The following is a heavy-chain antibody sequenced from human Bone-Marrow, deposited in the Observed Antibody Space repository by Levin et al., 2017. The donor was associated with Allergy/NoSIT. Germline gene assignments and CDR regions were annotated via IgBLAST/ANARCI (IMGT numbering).Heavy chain of an antibody. CDR2: VDPEDGET. Sequence: ASVKVSCKVSGYTFTDYYMHWVQQAPGKGLEWMGLVDPEDGETIYAEKFQGRVTITADTSTDTAYMELSSLRSEDTAVYYCATDPTTVTDGRGAFDIWGQGTMVTVSS. V-gene: IGHV1-69-2*01. J-gene: IGHJ3*02. CDR3: ATDPTTVTDGRGAFDI. CDR1: GYTFTDYY. D-gene: IGHD4-17*01.